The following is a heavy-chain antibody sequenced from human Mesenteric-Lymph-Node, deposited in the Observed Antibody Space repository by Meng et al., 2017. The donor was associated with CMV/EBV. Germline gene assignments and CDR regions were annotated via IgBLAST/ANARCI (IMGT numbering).Heavy chain of an antibody. CDR3: ARMDSGWYGDY. Sequence: SCKASGYTSTSYAMHWVRQAPGQRLEWMGWINAGNGNTKYSQKFQGRVTITRDTSASTAYMELSSLRSEDTAVYYCARMDSGWYGDYWGQGTLVTVSS. D-gene: IGHD6-19*01. CDR1: GYTSTSYA. J-gene: IGHJ4*02. CDR2: INAGNGNT. V-gene: IGHV1-3*01.